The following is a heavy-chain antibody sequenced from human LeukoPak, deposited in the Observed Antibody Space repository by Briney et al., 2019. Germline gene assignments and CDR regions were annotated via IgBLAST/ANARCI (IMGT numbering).Heavy chain of an antibody. Sequence: PSETLSLTCAVYGGSFSGYYWSWLRQPTGEGLEWIGEINHRGGTNYNPSLKSRVTMSVDTSKNQFSLKLSSVPDADTGVYYSARSAYYNDSSGYGTLIGYWGQGTMVTVSS. CDR2: INHRGGT. CDR3: ARSAYYNDSSGYGTLIGY. V-gene: IGHV4-34*01. CDR1: GGSFSGYY. J-gene: IGHJ4*02. D-gene: IGHD3-22*01.